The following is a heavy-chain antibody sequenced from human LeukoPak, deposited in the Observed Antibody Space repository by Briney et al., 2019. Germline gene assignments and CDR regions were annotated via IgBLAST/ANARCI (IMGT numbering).Heavy chain of an antibody. Sequence: PSEILSLTCTVSGGSISSSSYYWGWIRQPPGKGLEWIGSIYYSGSTYYNPSLKSRVTISVDTSKNQFSLKLSSVTAADTAVYYCARGGSGWYNFDYWGQGTLVTVSS. D-gene: IGHD6-19*01. CDR1: GGSISSSSYY. V-gene: IGHV4-39*01. CDR2: IYYSGST. CDR3: ARGGSGWYNFDY. J-gene: IGHJ4*02.